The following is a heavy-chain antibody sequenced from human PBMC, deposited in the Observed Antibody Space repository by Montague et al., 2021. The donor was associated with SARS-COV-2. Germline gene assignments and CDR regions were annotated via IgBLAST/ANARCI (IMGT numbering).Heavy chain of an antibody. Sequence: SETLSLTCSVYGGSFSGPYWSWIRQPPGKGLEWIEEINQSGSTXXXPSXXXRGTISLDTSKNQFSLKLSSVTAADTAVYYCARVSAVFTLKILCYYYYGMDVWGQGTTVTVSS. V-gene: IGHV4-34*01. CDR1: GGSFSGPY. D-gene: IGHD1-14*01. J-gene: IGHJ6*02. CDR3: ARVSAVFTLKILCYYYYGMDV. CDR2: INQSGST.